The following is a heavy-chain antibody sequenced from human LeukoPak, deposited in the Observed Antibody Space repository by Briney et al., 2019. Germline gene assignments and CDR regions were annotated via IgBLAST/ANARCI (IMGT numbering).Heavy chain of an antibody. CDR2: ISSGGSVM. CDR3: TRDLEY. Sequence: GGSLRPSCGASGYTFSDYTMNWVRQAPGKGPEWISYISSGGSVMHYADSVKGRFTISRDNVENSLYLQMNSLGVEDTAVYYCTRDLEYWGQGVLVTVSS. CDR1: GYTFSDYT. J-gene: IGHJ4*02. V-gene: IGHV3-48*01.